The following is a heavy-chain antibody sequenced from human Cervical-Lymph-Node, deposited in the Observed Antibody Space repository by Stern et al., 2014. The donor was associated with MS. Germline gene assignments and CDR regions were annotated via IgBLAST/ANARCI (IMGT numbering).Heavy chain of an antibody. V-gene: IGHV3-33*01. CDR2: IWYDGSNP. J-gene: IGHJ4*02. CDR1: GFSFSRYA. D-gene: IGHD6-13*01. CDR3: ASAYSSSHYYFDY. Sequence: VQLVESGGGVVQPGRSLRLSCAASGFSFSRYAMHWVRQAPGKGLEWVALIWYDGSNPYYADSATGRFPISRDNFKNTLYLQMNSLRAEDTAVYYCASAYSSSHYYFDYWGQGTLVTVSS.